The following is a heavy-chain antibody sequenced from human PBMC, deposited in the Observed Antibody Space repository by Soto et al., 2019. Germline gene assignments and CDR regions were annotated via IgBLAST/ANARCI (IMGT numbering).Heavy chain of an antibody. J-gene: IGHJ4*02. CDR1: GYSFTGNS. CDR3: AMKRGGVVY. Sequence: VASVKVSCKASGYSFTGNSMHWVRQAPGQGLEWMGWINPNNGGTNYAQKFQGRVTMTRDTSISTAYMDLSRLRSDDTAVYYCAMKRGGVVYWGQGTLVTVSS. CDR2: INPNNGGT. V-gene: IGHV1-2*02. D-gene: IGHD3-10*01.